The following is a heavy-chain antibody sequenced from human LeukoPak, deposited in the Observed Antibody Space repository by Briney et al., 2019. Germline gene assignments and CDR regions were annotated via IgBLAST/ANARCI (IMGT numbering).Heavy chain of an antibody. CDR1: GGSISTISYY. V-gene: IGHV4-39*01. J-gene: IGHJ4*02. Sequence: SSETLSLTCTVSGGSISTISYYWGWIRQPPGKGLEWIASIYYSGSTYYNPSLESRVTMSVDTSKNQFSLRLSSVTAADTALYYCARQWDRSSWFDYWGQGTLVTVSS. D-gene: IGHD6-13*01. CDR2: IYYSGST. CDR3: ARQWDRSSWFDY.